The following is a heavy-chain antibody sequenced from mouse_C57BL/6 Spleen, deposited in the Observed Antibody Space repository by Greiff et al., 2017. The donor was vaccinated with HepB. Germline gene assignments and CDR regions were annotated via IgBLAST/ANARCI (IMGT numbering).Heavy chain of an antibody. D-gene: IGHD2-13*01. CDR3: ARSTGETWGYFDY. CDR1: GYTFTSYW. CDR2: IDPSDSYT. J-gene: IGHJ2*01. V-gene: IGHV1-69*01. Sequence: VQLQQPGAELVMPGASVKLSCKASGYTFTSYWMHWVKQRPGQGLEWIGEIDPSDSYTNYNQKFKGKSKLTVDKSSSTAYMQLSSLTSEDSAVYYCARSTGETWGYFDYWGQGTTLTVSS.